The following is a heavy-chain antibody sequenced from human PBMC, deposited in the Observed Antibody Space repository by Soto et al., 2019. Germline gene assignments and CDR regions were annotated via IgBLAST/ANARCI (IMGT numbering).Heavy chain of an antibody. CDR1: GFTFSSYA. CDR3: AKDGDPLQSYYYYYGMDV. CDR2: ISGSGGST. J-gene: IGHJ6*02. Sequence: EVQLLESGGALVQPGGSLRLSCAASGFTFSSYALSWASKAQGRGLEWVSAISGSGGSTYYADSVKAGFTISRDNSKNTLYRQMDSLRAEDTAVYYWAKDGDPLQSYYYYYGMDVWGHGTTVTVSS. V-gene: IGHV3-23*01. D-gene: IGHD4-17*01.